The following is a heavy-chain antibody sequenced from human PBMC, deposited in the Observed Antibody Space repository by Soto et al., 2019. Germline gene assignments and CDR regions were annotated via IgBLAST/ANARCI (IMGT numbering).Heavy chain of an antibody. J-gene: IGHJ6*02. Sequence: PGGSLTLSCAASGFPFSNYAMSWVRQAPGKGLEWVSAISGSGGRIYYADSVKGRFTISRDNSKNTLYLQMNSLRAEDTAVYSCVKEGRVSLAVSYHHGMDVWGQGPTVTV. V-gene: IGHV3-23*01. D-gene: IGHD1-20*01. CDR1: GFPFSNYA. CDR2: ISGSGGRI. CDR3: VKEGRVSLAVSYHHGMDV.